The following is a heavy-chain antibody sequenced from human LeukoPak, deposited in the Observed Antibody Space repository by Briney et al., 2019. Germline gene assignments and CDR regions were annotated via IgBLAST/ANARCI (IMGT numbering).Heavy chain of an antibody. J-gene: IGHJ4*02. V-gene: IGHV3-23*01. Sequence: GGSLRLSCAASGFTFSNYAMSWVRQAPGKGLECVSASDKTDYADSVRGRFTIYRDNSKDTLYLQMNSLGAADTAVYYCAKDGGGYCNNSSCWGQGTLVTVSS. CDR3: AKDGGGYCNNSSC. CDR2: SDKT. CDR1: GFTFSNYA. D-gene: IGHD2-2*01.